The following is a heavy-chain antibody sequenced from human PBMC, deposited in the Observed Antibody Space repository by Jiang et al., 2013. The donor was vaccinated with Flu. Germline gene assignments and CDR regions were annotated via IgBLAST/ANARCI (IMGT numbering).Heavy chain of an antibody. Sequence: IPXFGTANYAQKFQGRVTITADESTSTAYMELSSLRSEDTAVYYCARDRDQWELRRQFDYWGQGTLVTVSS. CDR3: ARDRDQWELRRQFDY. D-gene: IGHD1-26*01. CDR2: IPXFGTA. J-gene: IGHJ4*02. V-gene: IGHV1-69*01.